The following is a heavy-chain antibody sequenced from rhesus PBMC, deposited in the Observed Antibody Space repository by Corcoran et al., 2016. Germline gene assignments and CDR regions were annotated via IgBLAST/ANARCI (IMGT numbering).Heavy chain of an antibody. CDR1: GGSISSNY. V-gene: IGHV4-160*01. D-gene: IGHD4-23*01. CDR2: IYGSGGRT. Sequence: QVQLQESGPGLVKPSETLSLTCAVSGGSISSNYWSWIRQPPGKGLEWIGRIYGSGGRTGYNPSLKRRVNISRDTSKNQFSLKLSSVTAADTAVYYCARTRWEYSFDYWGQGVLVTVSS. J-gene: IGHJ4*01. CDR3: ARTRWEYSFDY.